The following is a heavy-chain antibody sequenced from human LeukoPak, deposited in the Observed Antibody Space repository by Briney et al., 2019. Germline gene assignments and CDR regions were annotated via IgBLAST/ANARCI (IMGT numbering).Heavy chain of an antibody. Sequence: PSETLSLTCAVSGYSISSDYYWGWIRPPPGKGLEWIGSIYHSGSTYYNPSLKSRVTISVDTSKNQFSLKLSSVTAADTAVYYCASLDYDFWSGYSGRFDPWGQGTLVTVSS. D-gene: IGHD3-3*01. V-gene: IGHV4-38-2*01. CDR1: GYSISSDYY. J-gene: IGHJ5*02. CDR2: IYHSGST. CDR3: ASLDYDFWSGYSGRFDP.